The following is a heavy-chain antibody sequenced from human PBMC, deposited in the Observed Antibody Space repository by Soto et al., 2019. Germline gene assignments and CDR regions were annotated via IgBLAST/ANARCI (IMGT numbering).Heavy chain of an antibody. J-gene: IGHJ1*01. CDR2: IITMSGTA. CDR1: GGTFSSYV. V-gene: IGHV1-69*06. D-gene: IGHD1-1*01. CDR3: ARGWNDFPH. Sequence: QVQLVQSGAEVKKPGSSVKVSCKASGGTFSSYVITWVRQAPGQGLECMGGIITMSGTANYAQKFQGRVTMTADKSTSTAYMELSSLRSEDTAVYYCARGWNDFPHWGQGTLVTVSS.